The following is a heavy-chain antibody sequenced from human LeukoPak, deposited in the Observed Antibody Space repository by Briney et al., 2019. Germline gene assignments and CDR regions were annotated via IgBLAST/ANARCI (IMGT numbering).Heavy chain of an antibody. CDR3: AKEHYYGPGSYYNIYYYYGMDV. V-gene: IGHV3-30*18. Sequence: GGSLRLSCAASGFTFSSYGMHWVRQAPGKGLEWVAVISYDGSNKYYADSVKGRFTISRDNSKNTLYLQMNSLRAEDTAVYYCAKEHYYGPGSYYNIYYYYGMDVWGKGTTVTVSS. D-gene: IGHD3-10*01. CDR2: ISYDGSNK. J-gene: IGHJ6*04. CDR1: GFTFSSYG.